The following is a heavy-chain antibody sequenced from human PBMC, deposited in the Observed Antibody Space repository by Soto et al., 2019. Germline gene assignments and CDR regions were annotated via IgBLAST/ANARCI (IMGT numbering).Heavy chain of an antibody. D-gene: IGHD1-1*01. CDR2: FDPENGDT. CDR3: AIGGTKWLPSPFDY. Sequence: QVQVEQSGAEVKKPGASVKVSCKVSGHTLTYLSIHWVRQAPGKGLEWMGGFDPENGDTTYLQKFLGRVTMTEDTSTDTAYMELSSLRSDDTAVYYCAIGGTKWLPSPFDYWGRGTLVTVSS. V-gene: IGHV1-24*01. CDR1: GHTLTYLS. J-gene: IGHJ4*02.